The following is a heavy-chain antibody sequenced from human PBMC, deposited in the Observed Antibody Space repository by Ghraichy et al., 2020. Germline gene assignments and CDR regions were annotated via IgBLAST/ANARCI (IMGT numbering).Heavy chain of an antibody. CDR3: ARVGCGSGGSCYHPRAFDY. V-gene: IGHV3-48*01. Sequence: GGSLRLSCAASGFTFSSYSMNWVRQAPGKGLEWVSYISSSSSTIYYADSVKGRFTISRDNAKNSLYLQMNSLRAEDTAVYYCARVGCGSGGSCYHPRAFDYWGQGTLVTVSS. J-gene: IGHJ4*02. CDR2: ISSSSSTI. CDR1: GFTFSSYS. D-gene: IGHD2-15*01.